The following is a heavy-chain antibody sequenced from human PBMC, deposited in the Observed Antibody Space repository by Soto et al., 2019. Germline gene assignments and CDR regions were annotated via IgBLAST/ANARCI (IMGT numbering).Heavy chain of an antibody. CDR1: LFNFSGHG. J-gene: IGHJ4*02. CDR3: AKYSQQIPFDY. CDR2: INTDET. D-gene: IGHD2-21*01. V-gene: IGHV3-74*01. Sequence: GSQRLSDVASLFNFSGHGRNWVRQAPGKGLVWGSRINTDETHYADSVKGRFTISRDNSKSTLYLQLSSLRAEDTAVYYCAKYSQQIPFDYWAQGTLVTVSS.